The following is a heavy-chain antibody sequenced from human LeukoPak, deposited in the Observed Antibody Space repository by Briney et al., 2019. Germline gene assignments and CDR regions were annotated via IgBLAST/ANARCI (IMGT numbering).Heavy chain of an antibody. D-gene: IGHD3-10*01. CDR2: ISSSSSTI. CDR1: GFTFSSYS. V-gene: IGHV3-48*01. J-gene: IGHJ4*02. CDR3: ARAYYGSGGYSFDY. Sequence: TGGSLRLSCAASGFTFSSYSMNWVRQAPGKGLEWVSYISSSSSTIYYADSVKGRFTISRDNAKNSLYLQMNSLRAEDTAVYYCARAYYGSGGYSFDYWGQGTLVTVSS.